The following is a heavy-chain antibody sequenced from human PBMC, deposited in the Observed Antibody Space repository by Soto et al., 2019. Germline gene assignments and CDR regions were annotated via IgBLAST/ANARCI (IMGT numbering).Heavy chain of an antibody. CDR3: ARPVTPPDHLDI. Sequence: ASVKVSCKSSGYIFSDYGITWVRQAPGQGLEWMGWISAYNGNTDYAQKFQDRLTLATDTSTSTAYMELRSLRSDDTALYYCARPVTPPDHLDIWGQGTMVTVS. J-gene: IGHJ3*02. CDR1: GYIFSDYG. CDR2: ISAYNGNT. V-gene: IGHV1-18*01. D-gene: IGHD4-4*01.